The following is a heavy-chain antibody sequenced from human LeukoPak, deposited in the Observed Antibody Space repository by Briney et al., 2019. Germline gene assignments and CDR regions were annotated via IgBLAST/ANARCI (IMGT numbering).Heavy chain of an antibody. Sequence: PSETLSLTCAVSGGSLTTTNWWSWVRQPPGKGLEWIGEFHLSGATNYNLSLEGRVSMSIDKSKNHLSLEVTSVTAADTAIYYCTRESGAFSPFGFWGQGTLVTVSS. D-gene: IGHD1-26*01. J-gene: IGHJ4*02. CDR1: GGSLTTTNW. CDR3: TRESGAFSPFGF. V-gene: IGHV4-4*02. CDR2: FHLSGAT.